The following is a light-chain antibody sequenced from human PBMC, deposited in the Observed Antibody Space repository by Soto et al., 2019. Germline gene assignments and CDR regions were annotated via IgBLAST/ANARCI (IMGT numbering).Light chain of an antibody. CDR3: QQHRSSPYT. Sequence: EIVLTQSPGTLSLSPGERATLSCRASQSVSSSYLAWYQQKPGQAPRLLIYGASSRATGIPDRFSGSGSGTDFTLTISRLEPEDYAVYYCQQHRSSPYTFGQGTKLEI. CDR2: GAS. V-gene: IGKV3-20*01. CDR1: QSVSSSY. J-gene: IGKJ2*01.